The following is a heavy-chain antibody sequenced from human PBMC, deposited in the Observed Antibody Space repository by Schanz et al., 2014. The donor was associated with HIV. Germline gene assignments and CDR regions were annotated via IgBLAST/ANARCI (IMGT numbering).Heavy chain of an antibody. CDR2: INHSGNT. D-gene: IGHD3-22*01. CDR1: GGSFSAYY. J-gene: IGHJ4*02. CDR3: ARSYYYDGSTLPLDS. V-gene: IGHV4-34*01. Sequence: QVQLQQWGAGLLKPSETLSLTCVVYGGSFSAYYWSWIRQPPGKGLEWIGKINHSGNTNYNPSLKSRVAISVDTFKTQFSLKMSPVTAADTAVYYCARSYYYDGSTLPLDSWGQGTLVTVSS.